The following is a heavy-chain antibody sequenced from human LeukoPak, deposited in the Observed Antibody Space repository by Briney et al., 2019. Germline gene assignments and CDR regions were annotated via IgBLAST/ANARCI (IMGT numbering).Heavy chain of an antibody. D-gene: IGHD6-13*01. CDR3: ARELYSSSWSYFDY. V-gene: IGHV4-30-2*01. Sequence: SQTLSLTCAVAGGSISSGGYSWSWIRHPPGKGLAWIGYIYHSGSTYYNPSLKSRVTISVDRSKNQFSLKLSSVTAADTAVYYRARELYSSSWSYFDYWGQGTLVTVSS. CDR1: GGSISSGGYS. CDR2: IYHSGST. J-gene: IGHJ4*02.